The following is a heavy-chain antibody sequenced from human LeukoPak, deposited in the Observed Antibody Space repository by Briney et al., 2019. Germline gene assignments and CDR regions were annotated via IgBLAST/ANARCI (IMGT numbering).Heavy chain of an antibody. V-gene: IGHV3-30-3*01. CDR1: GFAFTNAW. J-gene: IGHJ4*02. D-gene: IGHD1-7*01. CDR3: ARVATGTTPYFDY. Sequence: GGSLRLSCATSGFAFTNAWMRWFRQAPGKGLEWAAVISYDGSNKYYADSVKGRFTISRDNSKNTLYLQMNSLRAEDTAVYYCARVATGTTPYFDYWGQGTLVTVSS. CDR2: ISYDGSNK.